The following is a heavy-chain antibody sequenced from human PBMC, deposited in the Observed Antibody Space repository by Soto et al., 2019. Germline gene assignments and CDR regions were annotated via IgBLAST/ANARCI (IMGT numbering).Heavy chain of an antibody. J-gene: IGHJ5*02. CDR3: AKDRGYDFWSGYYPRDNWFDP. Sequence: GGSLRLSCAASGFTFSSYAMSWVRQAPGKGLEWVSAISGSGGSTYYADSVKGRFTISRRNSKNTVYLQMNSLRAEDTAVYYCAKDRGYDFWSGYYPRDNWFDPWGQGTLVTVSS. CDR1: GFTFSSYA. V-gene: IGHV3-23*01. CDR2: ISGSGGST. D-gene: IGHD3-3*01.